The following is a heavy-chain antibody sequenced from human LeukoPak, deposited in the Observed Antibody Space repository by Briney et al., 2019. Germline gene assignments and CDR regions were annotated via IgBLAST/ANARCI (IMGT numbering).Heavy chain of an antibody. V-gene: IGHV4-59*01. CDR1: GGSISHYY. Sequence: SETLSLTCTVSGGSISHYYWSWLRQSPGKGLEWIGYIYYSGTTNYNPSLKSRVTISVDTSRNQFSLQLRSVTAADTAVYYCAREDPQTTVPEGMDVWGQGTTVIVSS. CDR2: IYYSGTT. D-gene: IGHD4-17*01. CDR3: AREDPQTTVPEGMDV. J-gene: IGHJ6*02.